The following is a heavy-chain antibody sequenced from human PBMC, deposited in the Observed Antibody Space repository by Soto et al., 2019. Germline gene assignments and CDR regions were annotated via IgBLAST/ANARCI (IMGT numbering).Heavy chain of an antibody. D-gene: IGHD3-10*02. CDR2: ISNYNGDT. CDR3: TRGGQLFAGNYFDY. CDR1: GYTFTSYG. J-gene: IGHJ4*02. V-gene: IGHV1-18*01. Sequence: QVQLVQSGAEVKKPGASVKVSCKASGYTFTSYGISWVRQAPGQGLEWMGWISNYNGDTNYAQKLQGRVTMTTATSPSTAYMELTSLKSDDTAVYYCTRGGQLFAGNYFDYWGQGTLVTVSS.